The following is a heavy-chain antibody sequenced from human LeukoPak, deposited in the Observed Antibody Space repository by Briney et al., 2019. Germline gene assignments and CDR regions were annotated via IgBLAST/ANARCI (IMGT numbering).Heavy chain of an antibody. V-gene: IGHV1-46*03. CDR3: ARDLYCSSTSCYLFDY. Sequence: ASVKVSCKASGYTFTSYYMHWVPQAPGQGLEWMGIINPSGGSTSYAQKFQGRVTMTRDTSTSTVYMELSSLRSEDTAVYYCARDLYCSSTSCYLFDYWGQGTLVTVSS. CDR2: INPSGGST. D-gene: IGHD2-2*01. J-gene: IGHJ4*02. CDR1: GYTFTSYY.